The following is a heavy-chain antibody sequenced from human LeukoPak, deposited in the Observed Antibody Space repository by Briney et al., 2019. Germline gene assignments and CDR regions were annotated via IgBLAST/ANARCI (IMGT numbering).Heavy chain of an antibody. D-gene: IGHD6-13*01. Sequence: PGGSLRLSCAVSGFTFTSYWMNWVRQAPGKGLDWVASIRQDGGEKSYVDSVKGRFTISRDNTKNPLYLQMSSLRPEDTAVYYCARDGTAPGLYFDLWGQGTLVTVSS. CDR3: ARDGTAPGLYFDL. J-gene: IGHJ4*01. CDR1: GFTFTSYW. CDR2: IRQDGGEK. V-gene: IGHV3-7*01.